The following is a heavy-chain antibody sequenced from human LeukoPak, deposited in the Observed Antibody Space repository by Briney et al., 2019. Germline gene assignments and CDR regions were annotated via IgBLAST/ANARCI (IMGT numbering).Heavy chain of an antibody. D-gene: IGHD3-10*01. J-gene: IGHJ3*02. Sequence: GGSLRLSCAASGFTFSTFAMIWVRQPPGKGLEWVSSIFPSGGEIHYADSVRGRFTISRDNSKSTLSLQMNSLRPEDTALYYCAKEGDYYGSGSHRDAFDMWGQGTMVTVSS. CDR3: AKEGDYYGSGSHRDAFDM. V-gene: IGHV3-23*01. CDR1: GFTFSTFA. CDR2: IFPSGGEI.